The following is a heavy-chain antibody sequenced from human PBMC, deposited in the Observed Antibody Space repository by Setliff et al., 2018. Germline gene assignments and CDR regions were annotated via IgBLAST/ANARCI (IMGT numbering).Heavy chain of an antibody. J-gene: IGHJ4*02. Sequence: PGESLKISCRGSGYTFSDYWIGWVRQMPGKGLEWMGIIYPGDSDTRYSPSFQGQVTFSADKSIGTAYLQWSSLKASGTATYYCARVVGADGIGIDYWGQGTVVTVSS. CDR1: GYTFSDYW. D-gene: IGHD2-15*01. CDR3: ARVVGADGIGIDY. CDR2: IYPGDSDT. V-gene: IGHV5-51*01.